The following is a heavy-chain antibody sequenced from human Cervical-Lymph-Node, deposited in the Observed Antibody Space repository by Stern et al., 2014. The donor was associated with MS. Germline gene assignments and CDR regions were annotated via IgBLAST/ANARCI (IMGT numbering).Heavy chain of an antibody. V-gene: IGHV4-39*01. CDR1: GDSISSYTHY. J-gene: IGHJ4*02. D-gene: IGHD2-8*02. CDR2: VYYSGAP. CDR3: AKHACTGAACPFDL. Sequence: QLQLQESGPGLVKPSETLSLTCAVSGDSISSYTHYWAWIRQPPGKGLEWIGSVYYSGAPYYTPSLKSPVTISVDTSKNHFSLGLNSVTAADTAVYYCAKHACTGAACPFDLWGQGTLVTVSS.